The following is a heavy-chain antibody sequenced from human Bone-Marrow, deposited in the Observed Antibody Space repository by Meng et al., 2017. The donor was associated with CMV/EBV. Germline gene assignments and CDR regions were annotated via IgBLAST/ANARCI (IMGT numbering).Heavy chain of an antibody. CDR2: INPSGGST. J-gene: IGHJ6*02. CDR3: ARDAPEEYCSSTSCRYYYYYGMDF. Sequence: ASVKVSCKASGYTFTSYGISWVRQAPGQGLEWMGIINPSGGSTSYAQKFQGRVTMTRDTSTSTVYMELSSLRSEDTAVYYCARDAPEEYCSSTSCRYYYYYGMDFWGQGTTVTVSS. V-gene: IGHV1-46*01. CDR1: GYTFTSYG. D-gene: IGHD2-2*01.